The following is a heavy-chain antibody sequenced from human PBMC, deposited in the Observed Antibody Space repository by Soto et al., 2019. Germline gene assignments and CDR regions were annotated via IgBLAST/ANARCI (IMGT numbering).Heavy chain of an antibody. D-gene: IGHD5-12*01. J-gene: IGHJ5*02. Sequence: QVHLVQSGAEVKKPGSSVNVSCKASGGTFSNYAITWVRQAPGQGLEWVGRIIPIFGTTNVAQKFQGRVTITADESTSTAYKELSGPRSDDTAVYYCAKDGGADGYFGNWLDPWGQETLVTVSS. CDR2: IIPIFGTT. V-gene: IGHV1-69*15. CDR1: GGTFSNYA. CDR3: AKDGGADGYFGNWLDP.